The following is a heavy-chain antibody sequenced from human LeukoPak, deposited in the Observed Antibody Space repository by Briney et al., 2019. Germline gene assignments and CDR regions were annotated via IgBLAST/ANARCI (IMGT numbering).Heavy chain of an antibody. CDR3: ARHGFSSSLPTY. D-gene: IGHD6-13*01. Sequence: SETLSLTCAVYGGTFSGYYWSWIRQPPGKRLEWVGESNDSGGTNYNPSLKSRVTISVDTSKNQFSLKLSSVIAADTAVYYCARHGFSSSLPTYWGQGTLVTVSS. CDR1: GGTFSGYY. CDR2: SNDSGGT. J-gene: IGHJ4*02. V-gene: IGHV4-34*01.